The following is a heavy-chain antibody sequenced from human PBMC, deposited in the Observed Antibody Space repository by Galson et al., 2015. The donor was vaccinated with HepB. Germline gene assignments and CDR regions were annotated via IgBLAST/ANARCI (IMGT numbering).Heavy chain of an antibody. CDR1: GFTFTGHA. CDR3: AKDDDSRYNWNYFGD. D-gene: IGHD1-20*01. Sequence: SLRLSCAASGFTFTGHAMSWVRQAPGKGLEWVSSVNGRGDNTYYPDSVKGRFTLSRDNSKNTLYLQMGSLRVEDTAVYYCAKDDDSRYNWNYFGDWGQGTLVTVSS. CDR2: VNGRGDNT. J-gene: IGHJ4*02. V-gene: IGHV3-23*01.